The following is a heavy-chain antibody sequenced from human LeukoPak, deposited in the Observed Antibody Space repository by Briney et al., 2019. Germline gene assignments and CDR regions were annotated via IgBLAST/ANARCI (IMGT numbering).Heavy chain of an antibody. CDR2: LSYDGSNK. V-gene: IGHV3-30-3*01. J-gene: IGHJ4*02. CDR1: GFTFSSYA. CDR3: ARGIPQGRPTTVTTGTTRPGFDY. Sequence: GGSLRLSCAASGFTFSSYAMYWVRQAPGKGLEWVAVLSYDGSNKYNADSVKGRFTISRDNSKNTLYLQMNGLRAGDMAVYYCARGIPQGRPTTVTTGTTRPGFDYWGQGTLVTVSS. D-gene: IGHD4-17*01.